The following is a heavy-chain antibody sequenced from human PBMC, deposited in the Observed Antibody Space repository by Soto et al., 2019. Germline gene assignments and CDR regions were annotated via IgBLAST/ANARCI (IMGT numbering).Heavy chain of an antibody. Sequence: QVQLVESGGGVVQPGRSLRLSCAASGFTFSSYGMHWVRQAPGKGLEWVAVIWCDGSNKYYADSVKGRFTISRDNSKNPLYLQMNSLRAEDTAVYYCARDGGSWYGDTIDYWGQGTLVTVSS. D-gene: IGHD6-13*01. J-gene: IGHJ4*02. CDR2: IWCDGSNK. CDR1: GFTFSSYG. CDR3: ARDGGSWYGDTIDY. V-gene: IGHV3-33*01.